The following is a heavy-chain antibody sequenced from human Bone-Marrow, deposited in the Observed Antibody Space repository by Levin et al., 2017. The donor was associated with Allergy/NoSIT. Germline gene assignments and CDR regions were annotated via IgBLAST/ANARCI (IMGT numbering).Heavy chain of an antibody. V-gene: IGHV3-49*04. CDR2: IRGKPYSGTT. CDR3: TRSAARLR. CDR1: GFTFGDYA. J-gene: IGHJ4*02. D-gene: IGHD6-6*01. Sequence: GESLKISCITSGFTFGDYAMSWVRQAPGKGLEWVGFIRGKPYSGTTEYAASVKGRFTLSRDDSKNITYLQMNRLKIEDTAVYYCTRSAARLRWGQGTLVTVSS.